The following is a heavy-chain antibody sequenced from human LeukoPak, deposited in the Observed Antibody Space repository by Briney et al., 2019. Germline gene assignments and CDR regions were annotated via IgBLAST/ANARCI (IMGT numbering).Heavy chain of an antibody. Sequence: ASVKVSCKVSGYTLTELSMHWVRQAPGKGLEWMGDFDPEDGETIYAQKFQGRVTMIEDTSTDTAYMELSSLRSEDTAVYYCATDYYGSGSPHSLRYWGQGTLVTVTS. D-gene: IGHD3-10*01. CDR3: ATDYYGSGSPHSLRY. CDR2: FDPEDGET. CDR1: GYTLTELS. V-gene: IGHV1-24*01. J-gene: IGHJ1*01.